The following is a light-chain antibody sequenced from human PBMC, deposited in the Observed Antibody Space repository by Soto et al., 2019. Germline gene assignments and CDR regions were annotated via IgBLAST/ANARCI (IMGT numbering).Light chain of an antibody. CDR1: QSVSSY. CDR2: DAS. V-gene: IGKV3-11*01. CDR3: QQRSNWPPSRT. Sequence: EIVLTQSPATLSLSPGERATLSCRASQSVSSYLAWYQQKPGQAPRLLIYDASNRATGIPVRFSGSGSGTDFTLTISSLEPEDFAVYYCQQRSNWPPSRTFGQGTRLEIK. J-gene: IGKJ5*01.